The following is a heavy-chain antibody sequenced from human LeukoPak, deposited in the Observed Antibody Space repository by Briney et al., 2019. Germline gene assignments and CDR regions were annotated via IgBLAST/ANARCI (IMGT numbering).Heavy chain of an antibody. J-gene: IGHJ4*02. CDR3: ARAGGPLRLYYFDY. D-gene: IGHD4-23*01. CDR2: ISAYNGNT. Sequence: GASVKVSCKASGYTFTSYDINWVRQAPGQGLEWMGWISAYNGNTNYAQKLQGRVTMTTDTSTSTAYMELRSLRSDDTAVYYCARAGGPLRLYYFDYWGQGTLVTVSS. CDR1: GYTFTSYD. V-gene: IGHV1-18*01.